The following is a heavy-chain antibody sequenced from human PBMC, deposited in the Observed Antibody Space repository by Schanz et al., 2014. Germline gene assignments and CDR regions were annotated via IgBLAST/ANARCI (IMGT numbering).Heavy chain of an antibody. V-gene: IGHV3-74*01. CDR1: GFTFSDSW. D-gene: IGHD4-17*01. CDR3: VRDTDYHFDY. Sequence: EVQLVESGGGLGQPGGCLRLSCAASGFTFSDSWMHWVREAPGKGLVWVSRTSNDGSFTTFADGVKGRFTISRDNAKNTLYLQMNSLRAEDTAVYYCVRDTDYHFDYWGQGTLVIVSS. J-gene: IGHJ4*02. CDR2: TSNDGSFT.